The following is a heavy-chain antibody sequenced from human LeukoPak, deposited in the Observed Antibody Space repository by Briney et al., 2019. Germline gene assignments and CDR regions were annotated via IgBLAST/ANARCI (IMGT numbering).Heavy chain of an antibody. Sequence: AETLSLTCTVSLDSTTSNFWSWVRQPPGKGLEWIGEIHRSGSPNYNPSLESRVTISIDRSRNQITLELSSVTAADTAVYYCSREILGGFNPGAYWGQGTLVTVSS. V-gene: IGHV4-4*02. CDR3: SREILGGFNPGAY. D-gene: IGHD1-14*01. CDR1: LDSTTSNF. J-gene: IGHJ4*02. CDR2: IHRSGSP.